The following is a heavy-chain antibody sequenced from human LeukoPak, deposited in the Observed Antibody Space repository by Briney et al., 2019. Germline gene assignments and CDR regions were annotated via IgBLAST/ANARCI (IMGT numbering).Heavy chain of an antibody. CDR2: ISGSGGSGGT. CDR3: AKDIWGGNEG. V-gene: IGHV3-23*01. J-gene: IGHJ4*02. D-gene: IGHD3-16*01. CDR1: GFTFSSYG. Sequence: GGSLRLSCAASGFTFSSYGMSWVRQAPGKGLEWVSAISGSGGSGGTYYADFVKGRFTISRDNSKNTLYLQMNSLRAEDTAVYYCAKDIWGGNEGWGQGTLVTVSS.